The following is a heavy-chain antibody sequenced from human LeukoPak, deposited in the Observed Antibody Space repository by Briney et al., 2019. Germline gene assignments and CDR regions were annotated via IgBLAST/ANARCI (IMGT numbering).Heavy chain of an antibody. CDR3: ARYPQAGAWTYYYYYMDV. Sequence: ASVKVSCKASGYTFTSYDINWVRQATGQGLEWMGWMNPNSGNTGYAQKFQGRVTMTRNTSISTAYMELSSLRSEDTAVYYCARYPQAGAWTYYYYYMDVWAKGPRSPSP. CDR1: GYTFTSYD. CDR2: MNPNSGNT. J-gene: IGHJ6*03. D-gene: IGHD6-19*01. V-gene: IGHV1-8*01.